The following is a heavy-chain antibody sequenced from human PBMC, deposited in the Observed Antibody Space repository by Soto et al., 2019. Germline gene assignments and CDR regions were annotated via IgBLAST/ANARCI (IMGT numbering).Heavy chain of an antibody. J-gene: IGHJ6*02. Sequence: ASETLSLTCTVSGGSISSYYWSWIRQPPGKGLEWIGYIYYSGSTNYNPSLKSRVTISVDTPKNQFSLQLNSVTPEDTAVYYCARDGPQSSYYYGSGSYYNADYYYYGMDVWGQGTTVTVSS. CDR2: IYYSGST. D-gene: IGHD3-10*01. CDR3: ARDGPQSSYYYGSGSYYNADYYYYGMDV. V-gene: IGHV4-59*12. CDR1: GGSISSYY.